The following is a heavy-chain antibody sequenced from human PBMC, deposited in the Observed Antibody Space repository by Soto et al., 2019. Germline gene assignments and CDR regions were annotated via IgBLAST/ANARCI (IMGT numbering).Heavy chain of an antibody. CDR2: IKQDGSEK. J-gene: IGHJ4*02. CDR1: GVTFSNLW. V-gene: IGHV3-7*05. CDR3: ARDRDYDSSGYGAFDY. Sequence: AGGSPRLPYTASGVTFSNLWVSWVRQAPRKGLEWVANIKQDGSEKYYVDSVKGRFTISRDNAKNSLYLQMNSLRAEDTAVYYCARDRDYDSSGYGAFDYWGQGTLVTVSS. D-gene: IGHD3-22*01.